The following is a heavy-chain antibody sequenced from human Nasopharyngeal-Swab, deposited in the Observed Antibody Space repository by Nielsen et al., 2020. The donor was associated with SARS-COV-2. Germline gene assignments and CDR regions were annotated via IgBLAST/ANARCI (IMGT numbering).Heavy chain of an antibody. CDR3: AKDAKHPLPGYYYYMDV. Sequence: GVLKISCAASGFTFDDYAMHWVRQAPGKGLEWVSLISWDGGSTYYADSVKGRFTISRDNSKNSLYLQMNSLRAEDTALYYCAKDAKHPLPGYYYYMDVWGKGTTVTVSS. V-gene: IGHV3-43D*04. D-gene: IGHD2-15*01. J-gene: IGHJ6*03. CDR2: ISWDGGST. CDR1: GFTFDDYA.